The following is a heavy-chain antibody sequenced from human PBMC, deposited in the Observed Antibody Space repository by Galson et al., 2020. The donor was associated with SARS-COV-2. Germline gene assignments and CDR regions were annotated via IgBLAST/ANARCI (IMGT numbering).Heavy chain of an antibody. Sequence: SETLSLTCAVSGGSISSSNWWSWVRQPPGKGLEWIGEIYHSGSTNYNPSLKSRVTISVDKSKNQFSLKLSSVTAADTAVYYCARYYDFWSGYSDYYMDVWGKGTTVTVSS. J-gene: IGHJ6*03. CDR3: ARYYDFWSGYSDYYMDV. CDR2: IYHSGST. D-gene: IGHD3-3*01. CDR1: GGSISSSNW. V-gene: IGHV4-4*02.